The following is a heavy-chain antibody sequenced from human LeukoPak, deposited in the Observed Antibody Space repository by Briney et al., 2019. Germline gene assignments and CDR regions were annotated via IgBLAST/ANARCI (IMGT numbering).Heavy chain of an antibody. CDR3: ARGSTTDENIL. J-gene: IGHJ4*02. CDR2: ISTSSTYM. V-gene: IGHV3-21*01. CDR1: GFTFSSYS. Sequence: GGSLRLSCAASGFTFSSYSMHWVRQAPGKGLEWVSSISTSSTYMYYADSVKGRFTISRDNAKNSLYLQMNSLRAEDTALYYCARGSTTDENILWGQGILVTVSS. D-gene: IGHD1-26*01.